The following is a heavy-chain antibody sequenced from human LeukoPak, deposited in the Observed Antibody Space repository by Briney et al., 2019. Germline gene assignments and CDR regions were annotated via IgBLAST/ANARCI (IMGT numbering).Heavy chain of an antibody. CDR1: GFTFSSYS. Sequence: PGRSLRLSCAASGFTFSSYSMNWVRQAPGRGLEWVSSISSSSSYIYYADSVKGRFTISRDNAKNSLYLQMNSLRAEDTAVYYCARVFDYYYYGMDVWGQGTTVTVSS. CDR2: ISSSSSYI. V-gene: IGHV3-21*01. J-gene: IGHJ6*02. CDR3: ARVFDYYYYGMDV.